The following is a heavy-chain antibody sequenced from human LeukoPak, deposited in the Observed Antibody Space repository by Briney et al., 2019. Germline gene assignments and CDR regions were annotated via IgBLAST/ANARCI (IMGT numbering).Heavy chain of an antibody. Sequence: GGSLRLSCAASGFTFSSYWMSWVRQAPGKGLEWVSGINWNDGSTDYADSVKGRFTISRDKAKNSLYLQMNSLRAEDTALYYCARVPETTQLFDYWGQGTLVTVSS. D-gene: IGHD1-14*01. V-gene: IGHV3-20*04. CDR2: INWNDGST. CDR3: ARVPETTQLFDY. J-gene: IGHJ4*02. CDR1: GFTFSSYW.